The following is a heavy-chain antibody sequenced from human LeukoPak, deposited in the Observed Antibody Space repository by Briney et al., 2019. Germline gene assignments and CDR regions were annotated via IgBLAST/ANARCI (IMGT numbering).Heavy chain of an antibody. Sequence: ASVKVSCKVSGYTLTELSMHRVRQAPGKGLEWMGGFDPEDDETIYAQKFQGRVTMIEDTSTDTAYMELSSLRSEDTAVYYCATDKPGTVTDAFDIWGQGTMVTVS. CDR1: GYTLTELS. CDR2: FDPEDDET. D-gene: IGHD4-17*01. J-gene: IGHJ3*02. CDR3: ATDKPGTVTDAFDI. V-gene: IGHV1-24*01.